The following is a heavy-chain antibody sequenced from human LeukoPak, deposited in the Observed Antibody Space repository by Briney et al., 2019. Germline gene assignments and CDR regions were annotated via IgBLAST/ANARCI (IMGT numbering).Heavy chain of an antibody. Sequence: ASVKASCKASGYTFTCYGISWVRQAPGQGLEWMGWISAYNGNTNYAQKLQGRVTMTTDTSTSTAYMELRSLRSDDTAVYYCARGEPYGSAFDPWGQGTLVTVSS. D-gene: IGHD3-10*01. CDR1: GYTFTCYG. V-gene: IGHV1-18*01. CDR2: ISAYNGNT. J-gene: IGHJ5*02. CDR3: ARGEPYGSAFDP.